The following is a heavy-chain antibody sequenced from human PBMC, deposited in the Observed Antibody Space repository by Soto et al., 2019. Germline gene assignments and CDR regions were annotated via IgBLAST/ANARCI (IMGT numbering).Heavy chain of an antibody. D-gene: IGHD5-18*01. CDR2: ISGSGDGT. J-gene: IGHJ4*02. CDR3: AGPGYSSQDY. CDR1: GFTFSSYA. Sequence: PGXSLRLSCAASGFTFSSYATSWFRQAPVNGLEWVSAISGSGDGTDYADSVKGRFTISRDNSKNTLYLQMNCLRSEDTAVYYCAGPGYSSQDYWGQGALVTVSS. V-gene: IGHV3-23*01.